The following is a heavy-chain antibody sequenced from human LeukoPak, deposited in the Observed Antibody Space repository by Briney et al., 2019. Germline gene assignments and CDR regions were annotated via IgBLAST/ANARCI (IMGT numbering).Heavy chain of an antibody. V-gene: IGHV1-69*04. CDR3: GGIAAAGTWWWFDP. Sequence: ASVKVSCKASGGTFSSYAISWVRQAPGQGLEWMGRIIPILGIANYAQKVQGRVTITADKSTSTAYMALSGLRSEDTAVYYCGGIAAAGTWWWFDPWGQGTLVTVSS. CDR1: GGTFSSYA. J-gene: IGHJ5*02. CDR2: IIPILGIA. D-gene: IGHD6-13*01.